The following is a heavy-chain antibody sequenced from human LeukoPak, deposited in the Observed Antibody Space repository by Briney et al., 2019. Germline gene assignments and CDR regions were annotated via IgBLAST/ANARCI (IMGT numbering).Heavy chain of an antibody. CDR2: ISGSGGST. Sequence: GGSLRLSCAASGFTFSTYDMSWVRQAPGKGLEWVSAISGSGGSTFYADSVKGRFTISRDNSKNTLYLQMNSLRAEDTAVYYCARDSDYYDSSGYPHFDYWGQGTLVTVSS. CDR1: GFTFSTYD. CDR3: ARDSDYYDSSGYPHFDY. J-gene: IGHJ4*02. V-gene: IGHV3-23*01. D-gene: IGHD3-22*01.